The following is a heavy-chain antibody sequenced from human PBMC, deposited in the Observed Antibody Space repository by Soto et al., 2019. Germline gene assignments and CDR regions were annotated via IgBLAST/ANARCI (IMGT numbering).Heavy chain of an antibody. CDR2: INHSGST. V-gene: IGHV4-34*01. Sequence: QVQLQQWGAGLLKPSETLSLTCAVYGGSFSGHYWTWIRQPPGTGLEWIGEINHSGSTNYNPSLKSRVTISVYTSKNQFSLKLTSVTAADTAVYYCARDKITGLFDYWGQGTLVTVSS. CDR3: ARDKITGLFDY. J-gene: IGHJ4*02. D-gene: IGHD2-8*02. CDR1: GGSFSGHY.